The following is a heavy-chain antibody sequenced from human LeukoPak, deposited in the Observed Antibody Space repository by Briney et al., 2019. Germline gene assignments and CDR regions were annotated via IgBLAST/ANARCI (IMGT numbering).Heavy chain of an antibody. CDR3: ARGRDYYDSSALGY. CDR1: GYTFTSYG. CDR2: ISAYNGNT. D-gene: IGHD3-22*01. J-gene: IGHJ4*02. Sequence: ASVKVSCKASGYTFTSYGISWVRQAPGQGLEWMGWISAYNGNTNYAQKLQGRVTMTTDTSTTTAYMELRSLRSDDTAVYYCARGRDYYDSSALGYWGQGTLVTVSS. V-gene: IGHV1-18*01.